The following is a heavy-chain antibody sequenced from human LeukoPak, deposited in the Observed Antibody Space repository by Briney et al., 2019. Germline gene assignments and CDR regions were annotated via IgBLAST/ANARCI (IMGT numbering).Heavy chain of an antibody. CDR3: TRDRAISGMDY. V-gene: IGHV3-7*03. CDR2: IKHDGSEK. D-gene: IGHD3-10*01. Sequence: GGSLRLSCAASGFTFRNYWMSWVRQAPGKWLERVANIKHDGSEKYSVDSVKGRFTISRDNAKNSLYLQMNSLRAEDTAVYYCTRDRAISGMDYWGQGTLVTVSS. CDR1: GFTFRNYW. J-gene: IGHJ4*02.